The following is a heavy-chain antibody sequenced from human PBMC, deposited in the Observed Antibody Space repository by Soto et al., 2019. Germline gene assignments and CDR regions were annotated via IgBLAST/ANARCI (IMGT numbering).Heavy chain of an antibody. V-gene: IGHV1-46*03. CDR2: IDPDNGRT. CDR3: TSMSRSFDY. Sequence: QVLLEQSGAEVRRPGASVKISCQASGYPFSNYHMHWVRQAPGQGLEWMGMIDPDNGRTKFAQSLQGRVTMTRDTSTNSVYMELRALKSEDTAIYFCTSMSRSFDYWGQGSHVTVSS. CDR1: GYPFSNYH. J-gene: IGHJ4*02. D-gene: IGHD3-10*02.